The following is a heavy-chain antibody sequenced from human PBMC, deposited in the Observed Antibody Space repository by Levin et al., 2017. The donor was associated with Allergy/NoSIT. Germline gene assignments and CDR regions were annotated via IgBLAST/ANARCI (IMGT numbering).Heavy chain of an antibody. Sequence: SETLSLTCTVSGGSISSYHWSWIRQPPGKALEWIGFIHYSGSTSCNPSLKSRVTFSVDTSKNQFSLKLNSVTAADTAMYYCARHRESGHYTFDYWGQGTLVTVSS. D-gene: IGHD3-22*01. CDR1: GGSISSYH. J-gene: IGHJ4*02. CDR2: IHYSGST. V-gene: IGHV4-59*08. CDR3: ARHRESGHYTFDY.